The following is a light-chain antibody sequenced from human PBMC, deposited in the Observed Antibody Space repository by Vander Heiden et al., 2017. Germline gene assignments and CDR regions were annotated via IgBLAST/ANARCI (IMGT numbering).Light chain of an antibody. Sequence: QSALPQPASVSRSPGQSITISCTGTSSDVGGYNYVPWYQQHPGKASKLLTYDVSNRPSGVSNRVSGSKSGNTAALTISGLQAEDEADYYCSSYTSSSSVVFGGGTKLTVL. V-gene: IGLV2-14*01. CDR1: SSDVGGYNY. CDR2: DVS. J-gene: IGLJ2*01. CDR3: SSYTSSSSVV.